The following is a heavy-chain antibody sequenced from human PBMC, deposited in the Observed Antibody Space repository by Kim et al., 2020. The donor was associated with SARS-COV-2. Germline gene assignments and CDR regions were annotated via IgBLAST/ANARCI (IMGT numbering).Heavy chain of an antibody. CDR2: IRSKANSYAT. D-gene: IGHD3-9*01. V-gene: IGHV3-73*01. Sequence: GGSLRLSCAASGFTFSGSAMHWVRQASGKGLEWVGRIRSKANSYATAYAASVKGRFTISRDDSKNTAYLQMNSLKTEDTAVYYCTSPVLRYFDGRDYWGQGTLVTVSS. CDR3: TSPVLRYFDGRDY. J-gene: IGHJ4*02. CDR1: GFTFSGSA.